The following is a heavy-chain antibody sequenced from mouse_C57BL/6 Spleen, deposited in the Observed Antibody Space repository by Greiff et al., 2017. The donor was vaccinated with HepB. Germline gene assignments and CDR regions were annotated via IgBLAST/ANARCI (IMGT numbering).Heavy chain of an antibody. D-gene: IGHD1-1*01. V-gene: IGHV5-17*01. CDR1: GFTFSDYG. CDR2: ISSGSSTI. J-gene: IGHJ2*01. Sequence: EVHLVESGGGLVKPGGSLKLSCAASGFTFSDYGMHWVRQAPEKGLEWVAYISSGSSTIYYADTVKGRFTISRDNAKNTLFLQMTSLRSEDTAMYYCATSITTVVSFDYWGQGTTLTVSS. CDR3: ATSITTVVSFDY.